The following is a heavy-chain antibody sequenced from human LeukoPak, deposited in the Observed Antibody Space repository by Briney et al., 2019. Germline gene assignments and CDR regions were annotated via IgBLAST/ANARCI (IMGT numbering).Heavy chain of an antibody. V-gene: IGHV1-2*02. CDR2: INPNSGGT. J-gene: IGHJ5*02. D-gene: IGHD3-16*01. CDR3: ARALTEWGRLWFDP. CDR1: GYTFTGYY. Sequence: ASVKVSCKASGYTFTGYYMHWVRQAPGQGLEWMGWINPNSGGTNYAQKFQGRVTMTRDTSISTAYMELSRLRSDDTAVYYCARALTEWGRLWFDPWGQGTLVTVSS.